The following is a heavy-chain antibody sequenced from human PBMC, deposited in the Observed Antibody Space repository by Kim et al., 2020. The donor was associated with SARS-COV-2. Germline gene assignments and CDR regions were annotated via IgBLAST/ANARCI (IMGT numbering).Heavy chain of an antibody. J-gene: IGHJ6*02. D-gene: IGHD2-21*02. V-gene: IGHV3-7*03. Sequence: GGSLRLSCAASGFTFGTHWMSWVRQAPGKGLEWVANIKEDESEKYYVDSVKGRFTISRDNAKNSLYLQMNTLTAEDTGVYYCARQMVTGTGASSYGVDVWGQGTTVTVSS. CDR2: IKEDESEK. CDR3: ARQMVTGTGASSYGVDV. CDR1: GFTFGTHW.